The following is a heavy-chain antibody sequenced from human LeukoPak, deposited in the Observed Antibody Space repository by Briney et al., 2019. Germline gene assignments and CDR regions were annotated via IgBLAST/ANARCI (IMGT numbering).Heavy chain of an antibody. CDR1: GFTFSSYA. J-gene: IGHJ3*02. D-gene: IGHD2-15*01. Sequence: GGSLRLSCAASGFTFSSYAIYWVRQAPGRGLEWVAVISYDGSNKYYADSGKGRFTISRDNSKNTLYMQMNSLRAEDTAVYYCARAAYCSGGSCLDAFDIWGQGPMVTVSS. CDR2: ISYDGSNK. CDR3: ARAAYCSGGSCLDAFDI. V-gene: IGHV3-30-3*01.